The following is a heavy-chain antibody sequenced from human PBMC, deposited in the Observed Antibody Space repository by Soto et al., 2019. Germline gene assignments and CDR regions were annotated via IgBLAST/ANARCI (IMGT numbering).Heavy chain of an antibody. J-gene: IGHJ4*02. V-gene: IGHV1-46*03. D-gene: IGHD3-10*01. CDR2: INPSGGST. CDR1: GYTFTSYY. CDR3: ATLITGGFDY. Sequence: QVQLVQSGAEVKKPGASVKVSCKASGYTFTSYYMHWVRQAPGKGLEWMGIINPSGGSTSYAQKFQGRVTMTRDTSTSTVYMELSSLRSEDTAVYYCATLITGGFDYWGQGTLVTVSS.